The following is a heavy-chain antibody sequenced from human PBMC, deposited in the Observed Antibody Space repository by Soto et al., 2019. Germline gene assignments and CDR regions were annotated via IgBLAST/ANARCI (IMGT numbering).Heavy chain of an antibody. CDR2: ISYDGSNK. V-gene: IGHV3-30-3*01. CDR3: ARVSAIYGVGLALYGMEV. J-gene: IGHJ6*01. CDR1: GFTFSSYA. D-gene: IGHD3-3*01. Sequence: PVGSLRLSCAASGFTFSSYAMHWVRQSPGKWLEWVAVISYDGSNKYYADSVKGRFTISRDNSKNTLYLQMNSLRAEDTAVYYCARVSAIYGVGLALYGMEVWGQGTTVTVS.